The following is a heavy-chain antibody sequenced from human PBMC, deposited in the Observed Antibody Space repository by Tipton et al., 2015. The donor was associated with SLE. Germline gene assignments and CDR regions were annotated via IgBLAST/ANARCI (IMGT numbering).Heavy chain of an antibody. CDR1: GFTFSSYD. CDR3: VKGTLD. V-gene: IGHV3-23*03. CDR2: IYSAGTT. D-gene: IGHD3/OR15-3a*01. J-gene: IGHJ4*02. Sequence: SLRLSCAASGFTFSSYDMTWVRQAPGTGLEWVSTIYSAGTTYYSDSVKGRFTISRDNSRNTLYLQMSSLRIEDSAVYYCVKGTLDWGQGTLVTVSS.